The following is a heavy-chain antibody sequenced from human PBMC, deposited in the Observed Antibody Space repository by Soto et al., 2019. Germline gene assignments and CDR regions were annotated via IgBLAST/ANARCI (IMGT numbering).Heavy chain of an antibody. CDR3: TVPTKREGYVSFDY. CDR1: GFAFSNAR. V-gene: IGHV3-15*07. D-gene: IGHD5-18*01. Sequence: PGGALRLSCAASGFAFSNARVNWVRPAPGKGLEWVGRIKSKAEGGTTNYAAPVEGRFTISRDDSESTLYLQMNSLKTEDTAVYYCTVPTKREGYVSFDYWGQGALVTVSS. CDR2: IKSKAEGGTT. J-gene: IGHJ4*02.